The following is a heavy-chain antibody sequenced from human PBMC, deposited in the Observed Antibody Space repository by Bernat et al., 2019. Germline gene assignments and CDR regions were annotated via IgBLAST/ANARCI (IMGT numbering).Heavy chain of an antibody. CDR3: ARDQQFLGITVGGVTDAFDI. V-gene: IGHV3-74*01. CDR1: GFTFSSYW. CDR2: INSDGSNT. J-gene: IGHJ3*02. D-gene: IGHD3-16*01. Sequence: EVQLVESGGGLVQPGGSLRLSCAASGFTFSSYWMHWVRQAPGKGLVWVSRINSDGSNTSYADSVKGRFTISRDNAKNTLYLQMNSLRAEDTAVYYCARDQQFLGITVGGVTDAFDIWGQGTMVTVSS.